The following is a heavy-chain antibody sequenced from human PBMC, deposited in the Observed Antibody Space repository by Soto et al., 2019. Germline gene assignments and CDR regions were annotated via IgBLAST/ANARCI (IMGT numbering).Heavy chain of an antibody. V-gene: IGHV6-1*01. CDR1: GDSVSTNSAT. CDR3: ARLIGNSGLAS. CDR2: TYYRSKWDY. J-gene: IGHJ5*01. D-gene: IGHD2-8*01. Sequence: SQTLSLTCAISGDSVSTNSATWDWIRQSPSRGLEWLGRTYYRSKWDYDYAASVKGRVNINPDTSNNQVSQHLDSVTTDDTAVDYCARLIGNSGLASWGQGTRVPVSS.